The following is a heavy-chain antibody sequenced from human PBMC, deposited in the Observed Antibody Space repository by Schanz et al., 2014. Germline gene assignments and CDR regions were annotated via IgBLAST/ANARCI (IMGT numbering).Heavy chain of an antibody. CDR2: ISGSGAST. D-gene: IGHD1-1*01. Sequence: EVQLLESGGGLVQPGGSLRLSCATSGFSFSSYAINWVRQAPGKGLEWVSGISGSGASTYYADSVKGRFTISRDNSNKTVDLQMNSLRAEDTAVYYCTRDVRLDRRGNWFDPWGQGTLVTVSS. J-gene: IGHJ5*02. CDR3: TRDVRLDRRGNWFDP. CDR1: GFSFSSYA. V-gene: IGHV3-23*01.